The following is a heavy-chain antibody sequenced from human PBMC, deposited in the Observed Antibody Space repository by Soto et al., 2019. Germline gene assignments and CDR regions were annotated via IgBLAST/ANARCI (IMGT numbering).Heavy chain of an antibody. D-gene: IGHD2-15*01. CDR2: ISYDGSNK. CDR1: GFTFSSYA. J-gene: IGHJ3*02. V-gene: IGHV3-30-3*01. Sequence: QVQLVESGGGVVQPGRSLRLSCAASGFTFSSYAMHWVRQAPGKGLEWVAVISYDGSNKYYADSVKGRFTISRDNSKNTLYLQMSSLIAEDTAVYYCARDLLHGTLDIWGQGTMVTVSS. CDR3: ARDLLHGTLDI.